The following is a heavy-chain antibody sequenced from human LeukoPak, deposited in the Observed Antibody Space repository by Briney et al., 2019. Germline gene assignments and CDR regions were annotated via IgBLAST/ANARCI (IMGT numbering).Heavy chain of an antibody. CDR2: IHNTGST. J-gene: IGHJ4*02. Sequence: SETLSLTCTVSGGSISSYYWSWIRQPPGKGLEWIGYIHNTGSTNYNPSLKGRVTISVDTSKNQFSLKLSSVTAADTAMYYCARHPYGSEWWDHDYWGQGTLVTVSS. V-gene: IGHV4-59*08. CDR1: GGSISSYY. CDR3: ARHPYGSEWWDHDY. D-gene: IGHD2-15*01.